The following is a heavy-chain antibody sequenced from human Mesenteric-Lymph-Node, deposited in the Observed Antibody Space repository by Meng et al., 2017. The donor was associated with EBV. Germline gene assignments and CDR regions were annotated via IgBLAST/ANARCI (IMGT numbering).Heavy chain of an antibody. Sequence: QLQLQESGPGLVKPSESLSLMCTVSVGSISSASSSWGWIRQPPGKGLEWIGSIYYSGSTYYSPSLKSRVTISVDTSNNHFSLKLSSVTPADTAVYYCARHDSGTFGYYFDSWGQGSLVTVSS. J-gene: IGHJ4*02. D-gene: IGHD1-26*01. CDR1: VGSISSASSS. V-gene: IGHV4-39*01. CDR2: IYYSGST. CDR3: ARHDSGTFGYYFDS.